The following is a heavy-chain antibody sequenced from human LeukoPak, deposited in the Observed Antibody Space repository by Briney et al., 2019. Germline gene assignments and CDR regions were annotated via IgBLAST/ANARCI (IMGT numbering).Heavy chain of an antibody. V-gene: IGHV3-23*01. D-gene: IGHD2-8*01. J-gene: IGHJ4*02. Sequence: PGGSLRLSCSVSEITFSDFWMNWVRQAPGQGLEWVSVISDSGDYTSYADSVRGRFTISRDNSRNTLYLQMISLRPEDTAVYYCAKDTSIGKYCTNGVCSPFDYWGQGTLVTVSS. CDR2: ISDSGDYT. CDR3: AKDTSIGKYCTNGVCSPFDY. CDR1: EITFSDFW.